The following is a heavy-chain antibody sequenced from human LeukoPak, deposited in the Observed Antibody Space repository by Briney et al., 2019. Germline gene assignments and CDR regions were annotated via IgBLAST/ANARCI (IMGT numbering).Heavy chain of an antibody. CDR2: IYTSGST. CDR1: GGSISSGSYY. Sequence: SETLSLTCTVSGGSISSGSYYWSWIRQPAGKGLEWIGRIYTSGSTNYNPSLKSRVTISVDTSKNQFSLKLSSVTAADTAVYNCARAVRGYGSGSFYYFDYWGQGTLVTVSS. V-gene: IGHV4-61*02. CDR3: ARAVRGYGSGSFYYFDY. J-gene: IGHJ4*02. D-gene: IGHD3-10*01.